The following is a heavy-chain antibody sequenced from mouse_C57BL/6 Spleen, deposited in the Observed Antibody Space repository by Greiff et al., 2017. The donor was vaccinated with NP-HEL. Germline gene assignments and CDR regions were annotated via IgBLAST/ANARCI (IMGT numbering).Heavy chain of an antibody. J-gene: IGHJ4*01. D-gene: IGHD2-4*01. V-gene: IGHV1-5*01. CDR2: IYPGNSDT. Sequence: VQLQESGTVLARPGASVKMSCKTSGYTFTSYWMHWVKQRPGQGLEWIGAIYPGNSDTSYNQKFKGKAKLTAVTSDSTAYMELSSLTNEDSAVYYCTRSDYGPHYYAMEDWGQGVAVTVAS. CDR3: TRSDYGPHYYAMED. CDR1: GYTFTSYW.